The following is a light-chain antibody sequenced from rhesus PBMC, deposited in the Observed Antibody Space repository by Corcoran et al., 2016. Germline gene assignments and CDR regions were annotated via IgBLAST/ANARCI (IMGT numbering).Light chain of an antibody. CDR3: LQYSSSPLT. CDR1: QSLSSW. Sequence: DIQMTQSPSSLSASVGDTVTITCRASQSLSSWLDWYQQKPGKAPKLLIYKASSLQIGFPSRFSGSGSGTDFTLTISSLQPEDFATYYCLQYSSSPLTFGGGTKVELK. J-gene: IGKJ4*01. V-gene: IGKV1-22*01. CDR2: KAS.